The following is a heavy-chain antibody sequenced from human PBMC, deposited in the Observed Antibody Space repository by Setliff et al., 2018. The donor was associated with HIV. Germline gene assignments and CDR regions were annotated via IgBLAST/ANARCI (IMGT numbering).Heavy chain of an antibody. D-gene: IGHD3-10*01. V-gene: IGHV1-2*06. CDR2: INPKTGDT. J-gene: IGHJ4*02. Sequence: ASVKVSCKGFGYTFIAYYMHWVRQAPGQGLEWMGRINPKTGDTNYAQKFQGRVTLTRDTSINTAYMELSRLRSEDTALYYCAKDDADGSIDHWGLGTLVTVSS. CDR1: GYTFIAYY. CDR3: AKDDADGSIDH.